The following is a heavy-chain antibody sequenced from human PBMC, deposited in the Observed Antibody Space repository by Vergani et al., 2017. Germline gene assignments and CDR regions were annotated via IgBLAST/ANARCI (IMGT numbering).Heavy chain of an antibody. CDR3: AKRGGHHDLWSGYYYYYVDV. D-gene: IGHD3-3*01. CDR2: ISYDGSNK. Sequence: QVQLVESGGGVVQPGRSLKLSCAASGFTFSSYGMHWVRQAPGKGLEWVAVISYDGSNKYYADSVKGRFTISRDNSENTLYLQMNSLRAEDTAVYYCAKRGGHHDLWSGYYYYYVDVWGKGTTVTVSS. CDR1: GFTFSSYG. V-gene: IGHV3-30*18. J-gene: IGHJ6*03.